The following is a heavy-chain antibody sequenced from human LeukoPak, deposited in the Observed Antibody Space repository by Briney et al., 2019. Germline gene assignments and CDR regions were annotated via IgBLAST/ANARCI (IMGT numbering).Heavy chain of an antibody. CDR3: ARDRRLGYDFWSGYSDWYFDL. Sequence: PGGSLRLSCAVSGFTFSDYYMSWVRQAPGKGLEWVSYISSSGRTIYYADSVKGRFTISRDNAKNSLYLQMNSLRAEDTAVYYCARDRRLGYDFWSGYSDWYFDLWGRGTLVTVSS. CDR1: GFTFSDYY. J-gene: IGHJ2*01. D-gene: IGHD3-3*01. V-gene: IGHV3-11*04. CDR2: ISSSGRTI.